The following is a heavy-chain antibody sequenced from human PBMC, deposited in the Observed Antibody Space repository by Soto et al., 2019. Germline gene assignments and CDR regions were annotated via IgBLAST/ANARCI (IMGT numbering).Heavy chain of an antibody. J-gene: IGHJ4*02. CDR2: INPSGGST. CDR1: GYTFTSYY. D-gene: IGHD3-10*01. Sequence: QVQLVQSGAEVKKPGASVKVSCKASGYTFTSYYMHWVRQAPGQGLEWMGIINPSGGSTTYAQKFQGRVTRTRDTSTSKVYMELSSLRSEDTAVYHCIRDVLNSWYYYGTGSEAYFDYWGQGTLVTVSS. CDR3: IRDVLNSWYYYGTGSEAYFDY. V-gene: IGHV1-46*03.